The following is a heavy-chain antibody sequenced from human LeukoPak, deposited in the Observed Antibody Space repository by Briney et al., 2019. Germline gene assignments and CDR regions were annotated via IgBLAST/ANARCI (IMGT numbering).Heavy chain of an antibody. D-gene: IGHD3-22*01. J-gene: IGHJ5*02. Sequence: ASVKVSCKAFGYTFTSYGVSWVRQAPGQGLEWMGWISAYNGNANYAQKLQGRVTMTTDTSTSTAYMELRSLRSDDTAVYYCARYYYDSSAQGSWFDPWGQGTLVTVSS. CDR2: ISAYNGNA. CDR1: GYTFTSYG. V-gene: IGHV1-18*01. CDR3: ARYYYDSSAQGSWFDP.